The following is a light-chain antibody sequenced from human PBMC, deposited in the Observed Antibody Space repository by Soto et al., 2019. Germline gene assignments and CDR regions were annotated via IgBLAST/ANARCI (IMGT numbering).Light chain of an antibody. Sequence: IVLTQSPCTLSLSPGERATLSCRVSQSVSSSYLAWYQQKPGKAPRLXIYAASSRPTGIPYRFSGSGSGTDFTLTISSLQPEDFAVYYCQQYKSSPGTFGQGTKVDIK. V-gene: IGKV3-20*01. J-gene: IGKJ1*01. CDR1: QSVSSSY. CDR2: AAS. CDR3: QQYKSSPGT.